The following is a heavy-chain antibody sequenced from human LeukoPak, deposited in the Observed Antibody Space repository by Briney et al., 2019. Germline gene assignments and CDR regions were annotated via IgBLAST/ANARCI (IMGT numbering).Heavy chain of an antibody. D-gene: IGHD6-6*01. Sequence: GGSLRLSCAASGFTFSSYSMNWVRQAPGKGLEWVSSIGSSSSYIYYADSVKGRFTISRDNAKNSLYLQMNSLRAEDTAVYYCARENSRGYSSSSDYWGQGTLVTVSS. CDR1: GFTFSSYS. CDR3: ARENSRGYSSSSDY. J-gene: IGHJ4*02. V-gene: IGHV3-21*04. CDR2: IGSSSSYI.